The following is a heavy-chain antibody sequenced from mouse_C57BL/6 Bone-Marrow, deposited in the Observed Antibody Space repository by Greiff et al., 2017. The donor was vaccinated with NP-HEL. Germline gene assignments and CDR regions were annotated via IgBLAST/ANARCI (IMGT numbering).Heavy chain of an antibody. CDR2: IDPSDSYT. J-gene: IGHJ2*01. D-gene: IGHD1-1*01. CDR1: GYTFTSYW. CDR3: ARWALYYYGSRGYFDY. V-gene: IGHV1-69*01. Sequence: QVQLQQPGAELVMPGASVKLSCKASGYTFTSYWMHWVKQRPGQGLEWIGEIDPSDSYTNYNQKFKGKSTLTVDKSSSTAYMQLSSLTSEDSAVYYCARWALYYYGSRGYFDYWGQGTTLTVSS.